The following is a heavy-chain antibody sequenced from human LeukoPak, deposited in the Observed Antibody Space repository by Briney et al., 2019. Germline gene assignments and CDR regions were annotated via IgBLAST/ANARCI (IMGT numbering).Heavy chain of an antibody. V-gene: IGHV3-23*01. J-gene: IGHJ4*02. D-gene: IGHD2-2*01. CDR3: AKVGYCSSTSCYAGKSFDY. Sequence: PGGSLRLSCAASGFTFGSYVMSWVRQAPGKGLEWVSAISGSGGSTYYADSVKGRFTISRDNSKNTLYLQMNSLRAEDTAVYYCAKVGYCSSTSCYAGKSFDYWGQGTLVTVSS. CDR2: ISGSGGST. CDR1: GFTFGSYV.